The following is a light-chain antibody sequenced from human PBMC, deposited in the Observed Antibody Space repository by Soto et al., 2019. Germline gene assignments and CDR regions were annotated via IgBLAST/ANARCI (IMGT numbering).Light chain of an antibody. Sequence: DIQMTQSPSFLSASIGDRVNITCQASQDINKYLSWYQQKPGRAPKLLIYGASNLEAGVPSRFSGRGYGTEFTLAISSLQPEDIATYYCQHYDNLPPFTFGPGTNV. V-gene: IGKV1-33*01. CDR3: QHYDNLPPFT. J-gene: IGKJ3*01. CDR1: QDINKY. CDR2: GAS.